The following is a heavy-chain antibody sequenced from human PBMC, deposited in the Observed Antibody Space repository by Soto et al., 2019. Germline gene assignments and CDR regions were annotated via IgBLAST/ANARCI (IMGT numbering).Heavy chain of an antibody. V-gene: IGHV3-23*01. J-gene: IGHJ6*04. Sequence: EVQLLESGGGLVQPGGSLRLSCAASGFTFSSYAMSWVRQAPGKGLEWVSAISGSGGRTYYADSVKGRFTISRDNSRNTVYLQMHSQRAEDTVVDYCAKEFLSEDPGLDVLGKGTTVTVSS. CDR1: GFTFSSYA. CDR3: AKEFLSEDPGLDV. CDR2: ISGSGGRT.